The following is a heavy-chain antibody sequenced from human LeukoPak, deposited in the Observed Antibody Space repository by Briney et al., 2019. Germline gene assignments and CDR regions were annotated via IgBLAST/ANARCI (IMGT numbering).Heavy chain of an antibody. D-gene: IGHD6-13*01. J-gene: IGHJ3*02. Sequence: KAGGSLRLSCAASGFTFSDYYMSWIRQAPGKGLEWVSYISSSSSYTNYADSVKGRFTISRDNAKNSLYLQMNSLRAEDTAVYYCVRVGGSSWSDAFDIWGQGTMVTVSS. CDR2: ISSSSSYT. CDR1: GFTFSDYY. CDR3: VRVGGSSWSDAFDI. V-gene: IGHV3-11*06.